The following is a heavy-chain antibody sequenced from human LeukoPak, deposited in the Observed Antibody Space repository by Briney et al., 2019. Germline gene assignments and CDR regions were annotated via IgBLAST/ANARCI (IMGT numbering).Heavy chain of an antibody. CDR2: ISPYNDNT. Sequence: ASVKVSCKASGYTFTSDGMSWVRQAPGQGLEWMGWISPYNDNTNYAQKFQGRVTMTTDTSTSTAYMELRSLKSDDTAVYYCARGITAAAFFDYWGQGALVTVSS. CDR1: GYTFTSDG. D-gene: IGHD6-13*01. J-gene: IGHJ4*02. CDR3: ARGITAAAFFDY. V-gene: IGHV1-18*01.